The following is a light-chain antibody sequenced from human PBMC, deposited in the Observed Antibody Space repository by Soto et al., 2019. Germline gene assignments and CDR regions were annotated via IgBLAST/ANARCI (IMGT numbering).Light chain of an antibody. CDR2: AAS. CDR3: QQANNFPLT. V-gene: IGKV1-12*01. CDR1: QGISSW. J-gene: IGKJ4*01. Sequence: DIQMTQSPSSVSASVGDRVTITCRASQGISSWLAWYQQKPGKATHLLIYAASSLQSGVSSRFSGTISGTDFNLTISSLQPEDSATYYCQQANNFPLTFGGGTKVEIK.